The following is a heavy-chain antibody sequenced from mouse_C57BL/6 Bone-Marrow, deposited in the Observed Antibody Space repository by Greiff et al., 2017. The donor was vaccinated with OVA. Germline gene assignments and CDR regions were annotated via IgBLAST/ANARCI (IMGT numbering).Heavy chain of an antibody. CDR1: GYTFTSYC. V-gene: IGHV1-58*01. D-gene: IGHD4-1*01. CDR3: ALCKTGSGDY. J-gene: IGHJ4*01. CDR2: IYLGNGCT. Sequence: EVQLQQSGAELVRPGASVKMSCKTSGYTFTSYCINWVKQRPGQGLEWIGDIYLGNGCTEYNEKFKGKATLTADTSSSTAYMQLSSLPSEDSAICFCALCKTGSGDYWRQGTSVTVSS.